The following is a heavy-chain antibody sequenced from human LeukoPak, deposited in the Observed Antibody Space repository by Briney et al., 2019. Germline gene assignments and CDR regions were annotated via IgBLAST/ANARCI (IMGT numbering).Heavy chain of an antibody. CDR3: ARHSAHSSTNDAFDI. CDR1: GGSISSYY. V-gene: IGHV4-4*07. D-gene: IGHD6-13*01. J-gene: IGHJ3*02. CDR2: IHTSGST. Sequence: SETLSLTCTVSGGSISSYYWSWIRQPAGKGLEWIGHIHTSGSTYYNPSLKSRVTISVDTSKNQFSLKLSSVTAADTAVYYCARHSAHSSTNDAFDIWGQGTMVTVSS.